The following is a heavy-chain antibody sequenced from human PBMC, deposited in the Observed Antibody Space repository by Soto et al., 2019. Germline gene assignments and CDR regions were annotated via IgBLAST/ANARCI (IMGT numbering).Heavy chain of an antibody. D-gene: IGHD5-18*01. CDR1: GGSMSHYH. CDR3: ARTGYGDHFDY. J-gene: IGHJ4*02. CDR2: THDSGII. V-gene: IGHV4-59*01. Sequence: SETLSLTCTVSGGSMSHYHWFWIRQSPGKGLEFIGYTHDSGIINYNPSLMSRVAISLDTSKNQFSLKLTSVTAADTALYYCARTGYGDHFDYWGQGTLVTVSS.